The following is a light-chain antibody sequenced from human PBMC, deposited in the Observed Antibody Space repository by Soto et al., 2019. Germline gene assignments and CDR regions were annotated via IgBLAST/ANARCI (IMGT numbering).Light chain of an antibody. CDR2: QVS. V-gene: IGKV2-30*02. CDR1: QSLIHSDGNTY. Sequence: DVVMTQSPLSLPVTVGQPASISCRSSQSLIHSDGNTYLHWLLQRPGQSPRRLIYQVSKRDYGVPDRFSGSGSGTDFTLKISRVEAEDVGVYYCMQGTHWPPYTFGQGTKLEIK. CDR3: MQGTHWPPYT. J-gene: IGKJ2*01.